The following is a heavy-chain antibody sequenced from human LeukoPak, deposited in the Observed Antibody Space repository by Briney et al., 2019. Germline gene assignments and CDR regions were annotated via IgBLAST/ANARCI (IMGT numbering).Heavy chain of an antibody. CDR3: ASGHLGYYDSSGRSKCLGYVY. CDR2: ICGSGGST. D-gene: IGHD3-22*01. J-gene: IGHJ4*02. Sequence: PGGSLRLSCAASGFTFSSYAMSWVRQAPGKGLEWVSAICGSGGSTYYADSVKGRFTISRDNSKNTLYLQMNSLRADDTAVYYCASGHLGYYDSSGRSKCLGYVYWGQGTLVTVSS. CDR1: GFTFSSYA. V-gene: IGHV3-23*01.